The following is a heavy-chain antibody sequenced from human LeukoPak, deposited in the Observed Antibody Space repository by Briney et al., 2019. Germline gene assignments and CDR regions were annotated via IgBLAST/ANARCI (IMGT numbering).Heavy chain of an antibody. CDR3: AGARGITAAGFPGESLQH. CDR2: ISYDGSNK. J-gene: IGHJ1*01. Sequence: GGSLRLSCAASGFTFSSYAMHWVRQAPGKGLEWVAVISYDGSNKYYADSVKGRFTISRDNSKNTLYLQMNSLRAEDTAVYYCAGARGITAAGFPGESLQHWGQGTLVTVSS. CDR1: GFTFSSYA. V-gene: IGHV3-30-3*01. D-gene: IGHD6-13*01.